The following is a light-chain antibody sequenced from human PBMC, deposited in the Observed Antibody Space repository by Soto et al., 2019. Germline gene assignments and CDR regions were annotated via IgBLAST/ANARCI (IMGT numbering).Light chain of an antibody. CDR1: QSVSSSY. V-gene: IGKV3-20*01. J-gene: IGKJ3*01. CDR2: GAS. Sequence: EIVLTQSPGTLSLSPGERATLFCRASQSVSSSYLAWYQQKPGQAPRLLIYGASSRATGIPDRFSGSGSGTDFTLTISRLEPEDLAVYYCQQYGSSLFTFGPGTKVDIK. CDR3: QQYGSSLFT.